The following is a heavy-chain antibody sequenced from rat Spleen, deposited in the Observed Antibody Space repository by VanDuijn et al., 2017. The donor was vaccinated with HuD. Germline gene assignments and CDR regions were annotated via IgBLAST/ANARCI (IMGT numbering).Heavy chain of an antibody. CDR1: GFTFSNYG. D-gene: IGHD1-7*01. Sequence: EVELVESGGGLVQPGRSMKLSCAASGFTFSNYGMAWVRQAPTKGLEWVASISTSGGSTYYRDPVKGRFTISRDNAKSTLYLQMDSLRSEDTATYYCTTCIHTMGMRFDFWGPGTMVTVSS. CDR3: TTCIHTMGMRFDF. J-gene: IGHJ1*01. V-gene: IGHV5-25*01. CDR2: ISTSGGST.